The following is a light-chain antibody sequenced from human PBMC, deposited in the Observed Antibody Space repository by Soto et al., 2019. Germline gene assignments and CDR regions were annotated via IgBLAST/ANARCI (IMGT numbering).Light chain of an antibody. V-gene: IGKV3-20*01. CDR1: QSVSKNH. J-gene: IGKJ4*01. CDR2: GAS. CDR3: QQYASSPLT. Sequence: EIVLTQSPGTLSLSPGERGTLSCRASQSVSKNHLAWYQQKPGQAPRLLIYGASSRATGIPDRFSGSGSGTDFTLTISRLEPEDFAVYSCQQYASSPLTFGGGTKVEIK.